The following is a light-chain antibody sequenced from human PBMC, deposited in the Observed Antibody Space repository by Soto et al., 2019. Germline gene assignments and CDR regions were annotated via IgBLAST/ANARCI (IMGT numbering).Light chain of an antibody. Sequence: QPVLTQSPSVSASLGASVKLTCTLSSGHSTYTIAWHQQQPEKGPRYLMNINSDGSHTKGDGIPDRFSGSSSGAERYLTISSLQSEDEADYYCQTWGTGYAVFGGGTQLTVL. J-gene: IGLJ7*01. CDR1: SGHSTYT. CDR3: QTWGTGYAV. CDR2: INSDGSH. V-gene: IGLV4-69*01.